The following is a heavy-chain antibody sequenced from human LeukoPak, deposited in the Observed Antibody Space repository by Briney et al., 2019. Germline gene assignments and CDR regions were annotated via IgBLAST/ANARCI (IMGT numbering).Heavy chain of an antibody. D-gene: IGHD2-21*02. J-gene: IGHJ2*01. Sequence: SETLSLTCTVSGGSISSGNYYWSWIRQPPGKGLEWIGYIYYIGNTFYNPSLKSRVTISVDTPKNQFSLKLSSVTAADTAVYYWASAYCGGDCTPYWYFDLWGRGTLVTVSS. CDR1: GGSISSGNYY. CDR3: ASAYCGGDCTPYWYFDL. CDR2: IYYIGNT. V-gene: IGHV4-30-4*01.